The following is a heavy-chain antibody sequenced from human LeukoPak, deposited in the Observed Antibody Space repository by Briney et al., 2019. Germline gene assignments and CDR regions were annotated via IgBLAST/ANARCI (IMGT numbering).Heavy chain of an antibody. V-gene: IGHV3-33*01. CDR2: IWYDGSNK. D-gene: IGHD3-9*01. CDR1: GFTFSSYG. J-gene: IGHJ4*02. Sequence: GGSLRLSCAASGFTFSSYGMHWVRQAPGKGLEWGAVIWYDGSNKYYADSVKGRFTISRDNSKNTLYLQMNGLRAEDTAVYYCARAASRWYYDTLGYFDYWGQGTLVTVSS. CDR3: ARAASRWYYDTLGYFDY.